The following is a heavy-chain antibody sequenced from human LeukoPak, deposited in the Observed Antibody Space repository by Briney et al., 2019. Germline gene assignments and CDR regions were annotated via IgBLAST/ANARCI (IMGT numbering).Heavy chain of an antibody. D-gene: IGHD5-24*01. CDR1: GGSFSDYY. Sequence: SETLSLTCAVYGGSFSDYYWSWIRQPPGKGLEWIGEINHSGSTNYNPSLKSRITISVDTSKNQFSLKLSSVTAADTAVYYCARPRSRGWLPSYYFDYWGQGTLVTVSS. CDR3: ARPRSRGWLPSYYFDY. CDR2: INHSGST. V-gene: IGHV4-34*01. J-gene: IGHJ4*02.